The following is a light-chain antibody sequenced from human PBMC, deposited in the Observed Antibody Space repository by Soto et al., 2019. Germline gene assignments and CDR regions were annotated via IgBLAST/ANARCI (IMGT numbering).Light chain of an antibody. CDR3: QQYNSYPPSFT. J-gene: IGKJ3*01. V-gene: IGKV1-5*01. Sequence: DIQMTQSPSTLSASVGDRVTITCRASQSISSWLAWYQQKPGKAPKLLIYDASSLESGVPSRFSGSGSGTEFALTISSLQPDDFATYYCQQYNSYPPSFTFGPGTKVDIK. CDR2: DAS. CDR1: QSISSW.